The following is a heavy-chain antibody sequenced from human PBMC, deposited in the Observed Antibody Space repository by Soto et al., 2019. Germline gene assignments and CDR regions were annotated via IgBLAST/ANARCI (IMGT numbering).Heavy chain of an antibody. CDR1: GYTFTGYY. CDR2: ISPNSGGT. CDR3: ARDLGGDYDSSGYDY. J-gene: IGHJ4*02. D-gene: IGHD3-22*01. Sequence: ASVKVSCKASGYTFTGYYLHWVRQAPGQGLEWMGWISPNSGGTKYAQNLQGRVTMTRDTSISTAYMEPSSLRSDDAAVYYRARDLGGDYDSSGYDYWGQGTLVTVSS. V-gene: IGHV1-2*02.